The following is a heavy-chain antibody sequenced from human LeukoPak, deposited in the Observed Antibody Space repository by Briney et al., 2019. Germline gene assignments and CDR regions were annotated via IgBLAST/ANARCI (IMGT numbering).Heavy chain of an antibody. D-gene: IGHD6-19*01. CDR1: GGSFTGYY. CDR3: ARPRSSSGWYGAFDI. CDR2: VDHSGYP. V-gene: IGHV4-34*01. Sequence: SETLSLTCAVYGGSFTGYYWSWIRQPPGKGLEWIGEVDHSGYPNYNPSLKSRVTISVDTSKNQFSLKLTSVTAADTAVYYCARPRSSSGWYGAFDIWGQGTMVTVSS. J-gene: IGHJ3*02.